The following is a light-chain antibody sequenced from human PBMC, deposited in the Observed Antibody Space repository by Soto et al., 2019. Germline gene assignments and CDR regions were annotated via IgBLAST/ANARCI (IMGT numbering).Light chain of an antibody. J-gene: IGKJ2*01. CDR2: EIS. CDR1: QGLVHSDGNTY. Sequence: DIVMTQTPLSSPVTLGQPASISCRSSQGLVHSDGNTYLSWLQQRPGQPPRLLIYEISKRFSGVPDRFSGSGAGTDFTLKISRVEAEDVGIYYCMQATQFPYTFGQGTKLEIK. CDR3: MQATQFPYT. V-gene: IGKV2-24*01.